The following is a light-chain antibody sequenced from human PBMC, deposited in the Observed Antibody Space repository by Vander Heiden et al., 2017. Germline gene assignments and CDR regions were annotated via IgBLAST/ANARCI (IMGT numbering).Light chain of an antibody. V-gene: IGLV3-1*01. CDR2: QDS. J-gene: IGLJ2*01. CDR3: QAWDSSTVV. CDR1: KLGDKY. Sequence: SYELTQPPSVSVSPGQTASITCSGDKLGDKYACWYQQKPGQSPVLVIYQDSKRPSGIPERFSSSNSGNTATLTISGTQARDEADYYCQAWDSSTVVFGGGTKLTVL.